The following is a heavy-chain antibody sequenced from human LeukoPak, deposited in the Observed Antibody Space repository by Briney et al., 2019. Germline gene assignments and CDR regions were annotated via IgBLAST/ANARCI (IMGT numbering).Heavy chain of an antibody. J-gene: IGHJ3*02. CDR2: INPNSGGT. V-gene: IGHV1-2*02. CDR1: GYTFTGYY. Sequence: GAPVKVSCKASGYTFTGYYMHWVRQAPGQGLEWMGWINPNSGGTNYAQKFQGRVTMTRDTSISTAYMELSRLRSDDTAVYYCARDRVWFGELLFPHSDAFDIWGQGTMVTVSS. CDR3: ARDRVWFGELLFPHSDAFDI. D-gene: IGHD3-10*01.